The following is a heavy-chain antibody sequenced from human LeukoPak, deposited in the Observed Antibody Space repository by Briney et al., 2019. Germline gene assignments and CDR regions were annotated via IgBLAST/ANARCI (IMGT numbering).Heavy chain of an antibody. D-gene: IGHD2-2*01. CDR2: IYYSGST. Sequence: PSETLSLTCTVSGGSISSSSYYWGWIRQPPGKGLEWIGSIYYSGSTYYNPSLKSRVTISVDTSKNQFSLKLSSVTAADTAVYYCARHSEEHCSSTSCQSYFDYWGQGTLVTVSS. V-gene: IGHV4-39*01. CDR1: GGSISSSSYY. CDR3: ARHSEEHCSSTSCQSYFDY. J-gene: IGHJ4*02.